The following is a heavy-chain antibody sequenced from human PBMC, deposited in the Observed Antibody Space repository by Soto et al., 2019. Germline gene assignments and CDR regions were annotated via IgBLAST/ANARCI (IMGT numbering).Heavy chain of an antibody. CDR1: GFTFSSYS. Sequence: EVQLVESGGGLVKPGGSLRLSCAASGFTFSSYSMNWVRQAPGKGLEWVSSISSSSSYIYYADSVKGRFTISRDNAKNSLYLQMNSLRAEDTAVYYCARDGQDRSGYYYGPDYWGQGTLVTVSS. V-gene: IGHV3-21*01. J-gene: IGHJ4*02. D-gene: IGHD3-22*01. CDR3: ARDGQDRSGYYYGPDY. CDR2: ISSSSSYI.